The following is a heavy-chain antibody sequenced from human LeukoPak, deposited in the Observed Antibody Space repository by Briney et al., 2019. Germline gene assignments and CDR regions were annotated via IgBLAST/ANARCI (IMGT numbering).Heavy chain of an antibody. V-gene: IGHV4-4*07. J-gene: IGHJ3*02. CDR1: GGSISSYY. CDR2: IFTSGTT. CDR3: ARSYGINDAFDI. D-gene: IGHD2-8*01. Sequence: PSETLSLTCTVSGGSISSYYWSWIRQPAGKGLEWIGRIFTSGTTDYNPSLKSRVTMSVDTSKNQFSLKLSSVTAADTAVYYCARSYGINDAFDIWGQGTMVTVSS.